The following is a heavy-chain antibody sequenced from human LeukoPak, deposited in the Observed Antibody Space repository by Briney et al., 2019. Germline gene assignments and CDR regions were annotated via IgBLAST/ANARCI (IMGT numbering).Heavy chain of an antibody. CDR3: ASEGRDDYSCGMDV. Sequence: GGSLRLSCAASGFTFSSYWMHWVRQAPGKGLMWVSRINSDGSSTSYADSVKGRFTISRDNAKNTLYLQMNSLRAEDTAVYYCASEGRDDYSCGMDVWGQGTTVTLSS. V-gene: IGHV3-74*01. CDR2: INSDGSST. J-gene: IGHJ6*02. CDR1: GFTFSSYW. D-gene: IGHD5-24*01.